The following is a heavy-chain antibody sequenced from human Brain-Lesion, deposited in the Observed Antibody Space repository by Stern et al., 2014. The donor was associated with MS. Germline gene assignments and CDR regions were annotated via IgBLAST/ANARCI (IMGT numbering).Heavy chain of an antibody. J-gene: IGHJ6*02. CDR2: INPNTGGT. D-gene: IGHD3-3*01. CDR3: ARDQRGITIFGVVTDYYYLGMDV. Sequence: QDPLVQSGAEVKKPGASVKVSCKTSGYIFTGYYIHWVRQAPGQGLEWMAWINPNTGGTKYAQKFQGRVTMSRDTSISTAYVELSSLTSDDTAVYYCARDQRGITIFGVVTDYYYLGMDVWGQGTTVTVSS. V-gene: IGHV1-2*02. CDR1: GYIFTGYY.